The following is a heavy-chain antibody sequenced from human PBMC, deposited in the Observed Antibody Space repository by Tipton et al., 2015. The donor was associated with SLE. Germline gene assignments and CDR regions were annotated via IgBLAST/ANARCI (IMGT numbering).Heavy chain of an antibody. Sequence: LRLSCTVSGVSISSHYWSWIRQPPGKGLEWTGYIYYSGSISYNPSLKSRVTISVDTSKNQFSLKLSSVTAADTAVYYCARGWGDAFDIWGQGTMVTVSS. CDR3: ARGWGDAFDI. V-gene: IGHV4-59*11. J-gene: IGHJ3*02. CDR1: GVSISSHY. D-gene: IGHD3-16*01. CDR2: IYYSGSI.